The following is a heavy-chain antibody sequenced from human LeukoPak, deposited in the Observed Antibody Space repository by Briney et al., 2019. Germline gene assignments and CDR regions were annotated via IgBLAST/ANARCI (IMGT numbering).Heavy chain of an antibody. CDR2: IWYDGSNT. J-gene: IGHJ6*03. CDR1: GFTFSSYG. D-gene: IGHD3-22*01. CDR3: AKVGFDTMIVARRDYYYMDV. Sequence: GGSLRLSCAASGFTFSSYGMHWVRQAPGKGLEWVAVIWYDGSNTYYADSVNGRFTISRDNSKNTLHLQMNSLRAEDTAVYYCAKVGFDTMIVARRDYYYMDVWGKGTTVTVSS. V-gene: IGHV3-33*06.